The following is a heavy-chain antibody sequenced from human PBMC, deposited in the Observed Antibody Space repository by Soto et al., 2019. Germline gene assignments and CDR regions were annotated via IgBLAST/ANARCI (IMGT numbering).Heavy chain of an antibody. CDR3: ARGNFNWIY. CDR2: INHSGST. V-gene: IGHV4-34*01. J-gene: IGHJ4*02. D-gene: IGHD1-20*01. CDR1: GESFSGHY. Sequence: QVQLQQWGAGLLKPSETLSLTCAVYGESFSGHYWSWIRQPPGKGREWIGEINHSGSTNYNPSLKSRVTISVDTSKNQFSLKLSSVTAADTAVYYCARGNFNWIYWGQGTLVTVSS.